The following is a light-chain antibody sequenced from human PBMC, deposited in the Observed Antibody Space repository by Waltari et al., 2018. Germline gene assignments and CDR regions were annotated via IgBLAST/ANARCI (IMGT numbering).Light chain of an antibody. V-gene: IGKV3-15*01. J-gene: IGKJ3*01. Sequence: ETVMTQSPATLSVPPGERVILSCRASQTIRSDLAWYQQKPGQSPRPLIYGASTRATAIPARFSGSGSGTEFTLTISSLQSEDFAFYYCQQYDHWPPAFGPGTKVDVK. CDR3: QQYDHWPPA. CDR1: QTIRSD. CDR2: GAS.